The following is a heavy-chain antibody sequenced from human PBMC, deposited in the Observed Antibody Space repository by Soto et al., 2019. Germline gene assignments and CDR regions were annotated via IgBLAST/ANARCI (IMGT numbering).Heavy chain of an antibody. CDR1: GFTSSSFV. V-gene: IGHV3-30*18. CDR3: AKERGVFDAFDI. J-gene: IGHJ3*02. Sequence: QVQLVESGGGVVQPGTSLRLSCAASGFTSSSFVIHWVRQAPGKGLEWLAVISSDGNNQYYADSVKGRFTISRDKSKKTMYLQVNSLRAEDTAVYFCAKERGVFDAFDIWGQGTMVTVS. CDR2: ISSDGNNQ. D-gene: IGHD3-10*01.